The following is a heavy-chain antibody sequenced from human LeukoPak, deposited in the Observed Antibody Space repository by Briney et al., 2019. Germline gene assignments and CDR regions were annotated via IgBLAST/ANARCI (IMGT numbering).Heavy chain of an antibody. J-gene: IGHJ4*02. CDR1: GFTVSSNY. D-gene: IGHD5-12*01. Sequence: PGESLRLSCAASGFTVSSNYMSWVRQAPGRGLEFVSLINTGGSTNYADSVKGRFTISRDNSKNTLYLELNSLRVEDSGLYYCAREDSGYDFEYWGRGTQVTVSS. CDR3: AREDSGYDFEY. CDR2: INTGGST. V-gene: IGHV3-53*05.